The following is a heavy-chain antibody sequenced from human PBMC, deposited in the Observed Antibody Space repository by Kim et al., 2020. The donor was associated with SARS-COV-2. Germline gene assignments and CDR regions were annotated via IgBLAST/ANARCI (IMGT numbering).Heavy chain of an antibody. D-gene: IGHD2-8*01. J-gene: IGHJ6*02. V-gene: IGHV4-34*01. Sequence: SETLSLTCAVYGGSFSGYYWSWIRQPPGKGLEWIGEINHSGSTNYNPSLKSRVTISVDTSKNQFSLKLSSVTAADTAVYYCARGGCTNGVCYRYYYYYYGMDVWGQGTTVTVSS. CDR1: GGSFSGYY. CDR3: ARGGCTNGVCYRYYYYYYGMDV. CDR2: INHSGST.